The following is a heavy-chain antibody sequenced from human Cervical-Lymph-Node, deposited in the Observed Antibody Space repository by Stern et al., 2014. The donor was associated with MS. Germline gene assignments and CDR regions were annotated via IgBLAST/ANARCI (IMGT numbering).Heavy chain of an antibody. CDR2: PSSSGAT. Sequence: VQLEESGPGLVKPSETLSLTCTVSGGSTSSYYWSWIRQPPGKGLEWIGNPSSSGATKYTPSLKSRVTISLTTSKNQFPLNLSSVTAADAAVYYCARGYTTSSGRPDYWGQGTLVTVST. CDR3: ARGYTTSSGRPDY. J-gene: IGHJ4*02. V-gene: IGHV4-59*08. CDR1: GGSTSSYY. D-gene: IGHD6-6*01.